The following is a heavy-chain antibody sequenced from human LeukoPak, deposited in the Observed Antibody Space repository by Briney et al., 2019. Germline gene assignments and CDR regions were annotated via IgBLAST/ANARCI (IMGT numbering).Heavy chain of an antibody. CDR3: ARNKYDILTGYFRRNNWLDP. CDR1: GDSISSGSYY. CDR2: IYTSGTT. V-gene: IGHV4-61*02. Sequence: SQTLSLTCTVSGDSISSGSYYWSWIRQPAGKGLEWIGRIYTSGTTNYNPSLKSRVTISVDTSKNQFSLNLSSVTAADTAVYYCARNKYDILTGYFRRNNWLDPWGQGTLVTVSS. J-gene: IGHJ5*02. D-gene: IGHD3-9*01.